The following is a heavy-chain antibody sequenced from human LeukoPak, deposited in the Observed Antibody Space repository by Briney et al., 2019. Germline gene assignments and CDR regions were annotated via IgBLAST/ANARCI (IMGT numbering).Heavy chain of an antibody. CDR3: ARETSQKGAHYMDV. J-gene: IGHJ6*03. CDR2: IYYSEYT. D-gene: IGHD3-16*01. V-gene: IGHV4-59*01. CDR1: GGPISSYY. Sequence: PSETLSLTCTVSGGPISSYYWSWIRQPPGKGLKWIGNIYYSEYTTYSPSLRSRVTISVDTSKNQFSLKLSSVTAADTAVYYCARETSQKGAHYMDVWGKGTTITISS.